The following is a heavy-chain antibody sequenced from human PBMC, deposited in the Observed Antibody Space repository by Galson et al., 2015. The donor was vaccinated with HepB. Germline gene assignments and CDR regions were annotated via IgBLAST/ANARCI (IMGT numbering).Heavy chain of an antibody. CDR2: ISSSSSYI. D-gene: IGHD2-2*02. CDR3: ARDAGLVPAAIGNWYFDL. J-gene: IGHJ2*01. V-gene: IGHV3-21*01. CDR1: GFTFSSYS. Sequence: SLRLSCAASGFTFSSYSMNWVRQAPGKGLEWVSSISSSSSYIYYADSVKGRFTISRDNAKNSLYLQMNSLRAEDTAVYYCARDAGLVPAAIGNWYFDLWGRGTLVTVSS.